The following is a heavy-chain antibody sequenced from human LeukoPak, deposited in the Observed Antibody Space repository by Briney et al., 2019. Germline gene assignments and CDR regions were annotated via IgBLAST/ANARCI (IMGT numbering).Heavy chain of an antibody. J-gene: IGHJ4*02. V-gene: IGHV3-53*01. D-gene: IGHD5-18*01. CDR3: ARDGHSYGQDY. CDR2: IYSGGST. Sequence: GGSLRLSCAASGFTFSDYYMSWIRQAPGKGLEWVSVIYSGGSTYYADSVKGRFTISRDNSKNTLYLQMNSLRAEDTAVYYCARDGHSYGQDYWGQGTLVTVSS. CDR1: GFTFSDYY.